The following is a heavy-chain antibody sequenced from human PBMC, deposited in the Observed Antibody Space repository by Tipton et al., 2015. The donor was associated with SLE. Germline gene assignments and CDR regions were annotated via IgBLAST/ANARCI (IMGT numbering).Heavy chain of an antibody. Sequence: TLSLTCTVSGGSISSGDYYWSWIRQPPGKGLEWIGYIYYSGSTYYNPSLKSRVTISVDTSKNQFSLKLSSVTAADTAVYYCARESLYYYGMDVWGQGTTVTVSS. CDR2: IYYSGST. CDR3: ARESLYYYGMDV. CDR1: GGSISSGDYY. V-gene: IGHV4-30-4*08. J-gene: IGHJ6*02.